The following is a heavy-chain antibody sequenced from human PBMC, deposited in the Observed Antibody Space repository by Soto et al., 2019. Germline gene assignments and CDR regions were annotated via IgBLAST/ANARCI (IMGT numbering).Heavy chain of an antibody. Sequence: QVQLVESGGGVVQPGRSLRLSCAASGFTFSSYAMHWVRQAPGKGLEWVAVISYDGSNKYYADSEKGRFTISRDNSKNTLYLQMNSLRAEDTAVYYCASPDGSGSMGWFDPWGQGTLVTVSS. J-gene: IGHJ5*02. V-gene: IGHV3-30-3*01. CDR3: ASPDGSGSMGWFDP. CDR1: GFTFSSYA. CDR2: ISYDGSNK. D-gene: IGHD3-10*01.